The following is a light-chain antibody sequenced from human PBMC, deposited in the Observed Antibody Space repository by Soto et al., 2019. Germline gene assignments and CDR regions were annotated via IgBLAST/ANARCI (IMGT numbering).Light chain of an antibody. CDR3: QQSYNTPYT. Sequence: DIQMTQSPSSLSASVGERATITCRASQSISSYLTWYQQKPGKTPKLLIYGASNLQSGIPPRFSGSGSGTDFTLTISNLQPEDFATYYCQQSYNTPYTFGQGTKLEIK. CDR2: GAS. CDR1: QSISSY. V-gene: IGKV1-39*01. J-gene: IGKJ2*01.